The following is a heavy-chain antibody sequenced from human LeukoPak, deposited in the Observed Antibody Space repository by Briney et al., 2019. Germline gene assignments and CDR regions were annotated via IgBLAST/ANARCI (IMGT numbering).Heavy chain of an antibody. Sequence: GASVKVSCKASGGTFSSYTISWVRQAPGQGLEWMGRIIPILGIANYAQKFQGRVTITADKSTSTAYMELSSLRSEDTAVYYCAGVREEYYYDSSGYYNPEYFQHWGQGTLVTVSS. CDR3: AGVREEYYYDSSGYYNPEYFQH. D-gene: IGHD3-22*01. J-gene: IGHJ1*01. V-gene: IGHV1-69*02. CDR1: GGTFSSYT. CDR2: IIPILGIA.